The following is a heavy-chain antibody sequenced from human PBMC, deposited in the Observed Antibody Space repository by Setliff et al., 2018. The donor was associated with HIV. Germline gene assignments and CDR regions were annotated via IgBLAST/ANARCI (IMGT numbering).Heavy chain of an antibody. Sequence: PSETLSLTCSVSGASISIDHWSWIRQSPGKGLEWIGYIYHTGTTNYSPSLESRVTISIDTSKNQFSLNLRSVTAADTAVYYCARRPSPYYYYDSSGYSGGNVDYWGRGTLVTVSS. D-gene: IGHD3-22*01. J-gene: IGHJ4*02. CDR2: IYHTGTT. CDR1: GASISIDH. V-gene: IGHV4-59*08. CDR3: ARRPSPYYYYDSSGYSGGNVDY.